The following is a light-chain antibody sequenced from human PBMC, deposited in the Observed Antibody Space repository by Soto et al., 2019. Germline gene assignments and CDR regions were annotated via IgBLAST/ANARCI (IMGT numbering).Light chain of an antibody. CDR2: GNR. Sequence: QAVVTQPPSVSGAPGQRVTISCTGNNSNLGAGYDVHWYQQLPGAAPKLVIFGNRNRPSGVPERFSGSKSGTSASLAITGLQAEDEADYYCQAYDYSLTASVFGGGTQLTVL. CDR3: QAYDYSLTASV. J-gene: IGLJ3*02. V-gene: IGLV1-40*01. CDR1: NSNLGAGYD.